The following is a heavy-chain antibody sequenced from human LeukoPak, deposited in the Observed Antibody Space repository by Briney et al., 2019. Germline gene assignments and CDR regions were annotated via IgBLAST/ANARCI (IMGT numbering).Heavy chain of an antibody. CDR2: IYYSGST. Sequence: SETLSLTCTVSGGSISSGDYYWSWIRQPPGKGLEWIGYIYYSGSTYCNPSLKSRVTISVDTSKNQFSLKLSSVTAADTAVYYCARVVAYYDSSGYYFSGYYFDYWGQGTLVTVSS. D-gene: IGHD3-22*01. V-gene: IGHV4-30-4*01. CDR3: ARVVAYYDSSGYYFSGYYFDY. J-gene: IGHJ4*02. CDR1: GGSISSGDYY.